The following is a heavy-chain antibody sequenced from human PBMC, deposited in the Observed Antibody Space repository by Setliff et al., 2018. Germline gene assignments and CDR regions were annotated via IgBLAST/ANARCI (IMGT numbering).Heavy chain of an antibody. J-gene: IGHJ4*01. CDR2: INQGGGEQ. D-gene: IGHD3-3*01. Sequence: GGSLRLSCAASGFTFSSLWMSWVRQAPGKGLEWVANINQGGGEQFYADSVKGRFTVFRDNSKNTLYLQMNSLRVEDTAIYYCAKSPHDFWSGRVYFGYWGQGMLVTVSS. CDR1: GFTFSSLW. CDR3: AKSPHDFWSGRVYFGY. V-gene: IGHV3-7*03.